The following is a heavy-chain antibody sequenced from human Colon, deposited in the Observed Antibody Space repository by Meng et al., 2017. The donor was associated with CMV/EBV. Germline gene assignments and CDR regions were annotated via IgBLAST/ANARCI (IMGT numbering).Heavy chain of an antibody. Sequence: GGSLRLSCAASGFTFSSHAMNWVRQAPGKGLEWVANIRNDGGERNYVDSVKGRFTISRDNAKNSLYLEMDSLRVEDTAVYYCVRDCRRDHPFYSNSGLYYYSGLDVWGQGTTVTVSS. V-gene: IGHV3-7*01. J-gene: IGHJ6*02. CDR2: IRNDGGER. CDR1: GFTFSSHA. CDR3: VRDCRRDHPFYSNSGLYYYSGLDV. D-gene: IGHD6-6*01.